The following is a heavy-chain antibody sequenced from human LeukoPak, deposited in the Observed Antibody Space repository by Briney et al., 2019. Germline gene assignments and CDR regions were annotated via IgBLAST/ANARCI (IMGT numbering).Heavy chain of an antibody. V-gene: IGHV1-3*01. J-gene: IGHJ4*02. Sequence: ASVKVSGKASGYTFTNYAMHWVRQAPGQRLEWMGWINGGNGDTKYSQKFQGRVTITRETSASTAYMELSSLRSEDTAVYYCAKPHSSQGVTTLYLFDCWGQGTLVTVSS. CDR1: GYTFTNYA. D-gene: IGHD2-21*02. CDR3: AKPHSSQGVTTLYLFDC. CDR2: INGGNGDT.